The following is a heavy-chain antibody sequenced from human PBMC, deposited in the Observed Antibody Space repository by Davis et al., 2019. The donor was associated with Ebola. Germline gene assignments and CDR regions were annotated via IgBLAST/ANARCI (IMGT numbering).Heavy chain of an antibody. CDR3: ARGYAGFYYYGMDV. D-gene: IGHD4-17*01. CDR1: GYTFTGYY. V-gene: IGHV1-8*02. CDR2: MNPNSGNT. Sequence: ASVKVSCKASGYTFTGYYMHWVRQAPGQGLEWMGWMNPNSGNTGYAQKFQGRVTMTRNTSISTAYMELSSLRSEDTAVYYCARGYAGFYYYGMDVWGQGTTVTVSS. J-gene: IGHJ6*02.